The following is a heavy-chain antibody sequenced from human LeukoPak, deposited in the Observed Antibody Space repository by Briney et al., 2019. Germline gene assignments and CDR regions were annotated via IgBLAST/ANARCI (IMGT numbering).Heavy chain of an antibody. CDR3: VRRDTGWNYFDY. J-gene: IGHJ4*02. CDR2: IYYTGKN. V-gene: IGHV4-59*08. CDR1: GGSINSHY. Sequence: PSETLSLTCAVSGGSINSHYWGWIRQPPGKGLQWIGDIYYTGKNNYNPSLKSRVNISLDTSKDHLSLNLTSVLAADTAIYYCVRRDTGWNYFDYWGQGILVTVSS. D-gene: IGHD6-19*01.